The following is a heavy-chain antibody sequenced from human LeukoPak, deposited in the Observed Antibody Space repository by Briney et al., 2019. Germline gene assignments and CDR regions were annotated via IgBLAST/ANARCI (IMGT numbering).Heavy chain of an antibody. CDR3: ARDERLVGATTFYYFDY. V-gene: IGHV3-66*01. CDR1: GFTVSSNY. D-gene: IGHD1-26*01. J-gene: IGHJ4*02. CDR2: IYSGGST. Sequence: GGSLRLSCAASGFTVSSNYMSWIRQAPGKGLEWVSVIYSGGSTYYADSVKGRFTISRDNSKNTLYLQMNSLRAEDTAVYYCARDERLVGATTFYYFDYWGQGTLVTVPS.